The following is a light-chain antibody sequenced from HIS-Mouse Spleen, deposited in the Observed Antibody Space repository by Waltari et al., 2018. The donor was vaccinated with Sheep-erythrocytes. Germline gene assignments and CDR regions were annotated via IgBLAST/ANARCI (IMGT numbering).Light chain of an antibody. CDR3: SSYAGSNNWV. CDR2: DVS. CDR1: SSDVGGYNY. J-gene: IGLJ3*02. V-gene: IGLV2-8*01. Sequence: QSALTQPPSASGSPGQSVTISCTGTSSDVGGYNYVSWYQQHPGKAPKLISYDVSTRPSGVPDRFSGSKSGNTASLTVSGLQAEDEADYYCSSYAGSNNWVFGGGTKLTVL.